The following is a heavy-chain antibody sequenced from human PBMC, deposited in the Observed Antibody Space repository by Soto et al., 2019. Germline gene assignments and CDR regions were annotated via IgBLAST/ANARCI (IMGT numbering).Heavy chain of an antibody. CDR2: IYYNGIS. J-gene: IGHJ5*01. CDR3: AREVCSSTSCYTGYWFDS. D-gene: IGHD2-2*02. Sequence: SETLSLTCSVSGGSITNSTFYWSWIRQHPGKGLEWIGSIYYNGISYYNASLRSRVTISLDTSKNQFSLMLSSVTDADTAVYYCAREVCSSTSCYTGYWFDSWGQGTLVTVSS. CDR1: GGSITNSTFY. V-gene: IGHV4-31*03.